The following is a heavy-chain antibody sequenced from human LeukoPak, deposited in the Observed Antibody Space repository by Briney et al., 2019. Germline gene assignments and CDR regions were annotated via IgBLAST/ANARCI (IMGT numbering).Heavy chain of an antibody. Sequence: GESLKISCKSFEYSFTSYWIGWVRQMPGKGLEWMGIIYPGDSDTRYSPSFQGQVTFSADKTISTAYLQWSSLKASDTAMYYCARHFHGGYSFGFDYWGQGTLVTVSS. V-gene: IGHV5-51*01. CDR1: EYSFTSYW. CDR3: ARHFHGGYSFGFDY. J-gene: IGHJ4*02. D-gene: IGHD5-18*01. CDR2: IYPGDSDT.